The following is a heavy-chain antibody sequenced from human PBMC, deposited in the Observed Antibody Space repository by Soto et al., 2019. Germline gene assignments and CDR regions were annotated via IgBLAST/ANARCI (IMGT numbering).Heavy chain of an antibody. V-gene: IGHV3-53*01. D-gene: IGHD6-19*01. CDR2: IYSGGST. J-gene: IGHJ6*02. CDR3: ARVKAGIYGMDV. Sequence: PGGSLRLSCAASGLTVSSNYMSWVRQAPGKGLEWVSVIYSGGSTYYADSVKGRFTISRDNSKNTLYLQMNSLRAEDTAVYYCARVKAGIYGMDVWGQGTTVTVSS. CDR1: GLTVSSNY.